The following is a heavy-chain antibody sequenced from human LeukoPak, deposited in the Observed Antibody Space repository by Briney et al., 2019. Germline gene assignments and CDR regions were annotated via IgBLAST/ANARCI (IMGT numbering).Heavy chain of an antibody. CDR1: GGSITSYY. CDR2: SHSNGDT. V-gene: IGHV4-59*01. CDR3: TGESEGTFYDSTAAFGN. D-gene: IGHD3-22*01. J-gene: IGHJ4*02. Sequence: SETLSLTCTVSGGSITSYYWSWVRQPPGKGLEWIAYSHSNGDTSYNPSLRSRVTISVDTSNSEISLDLRSVTAADTAVYYCTGESEGTFYDSTAAFGNWGQGTLVTVSS.